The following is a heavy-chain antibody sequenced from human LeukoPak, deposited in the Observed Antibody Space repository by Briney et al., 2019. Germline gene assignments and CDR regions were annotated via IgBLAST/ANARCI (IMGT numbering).Heavy chain of an antibody. CDR1: GGSLSGYY. CDR3: ATFSGSYYPDY. J-gene: IGHJ4*02. Sequence: SETMSLTCAVYGGSLSGYYWSWVRQPPEKGLGWIGEINHSGSTNFNPSLKSRVTISVDTSKNQFSLKLSSVTAADTAVYYCATFSGSYYPDYWGQGTLVTVSS. V-gene: IGHV4-34*01. CDR2: INHSGST. D-gene: IGHD3-10*01.